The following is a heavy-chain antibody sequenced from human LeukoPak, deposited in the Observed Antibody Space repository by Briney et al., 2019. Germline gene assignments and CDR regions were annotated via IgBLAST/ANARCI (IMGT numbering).Heavy chain of an antibody. J-gene: IGHJ6*02. D-gene: IGHD6-13*01. Sequence: SQTLSLTCAISGDSVSSNSAAWNWIRQSPSRGLEWLGRTYYRSKWYNDYAVSVKSRITINPDTSKNQFSLQLNSVTPEDTAVYYCARGEGSSWNYYYGMDVWGQGTTVTVSS. CDR1: GDSVSSNSAA. CDR2: TYYRSKWYN. V-gene: IGHV6-1*01. CDR3: ARGEGSSWNYYYGMDV.